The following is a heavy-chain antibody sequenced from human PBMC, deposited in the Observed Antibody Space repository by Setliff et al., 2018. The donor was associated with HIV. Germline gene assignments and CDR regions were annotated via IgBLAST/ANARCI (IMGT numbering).Heavy chain of an antibody. V-gene: IGHV3-23*03. CDR3: VTFYGGMTGWVD. CDR2: ITAGSII. J-gene: IGHJ4*02. Sequence: GVLRLSCAASGFTFSSYAMSWVRQAPGKGLEWVSIITAGSIIHYADSVKGRFTISRDNAKNSVYLQMNNLRVEDTALYYCVTFYGGMTGWVDWGKGALVTVSS. D-gene: IGHD3-10*01. CDR1: GFTFSSYA.